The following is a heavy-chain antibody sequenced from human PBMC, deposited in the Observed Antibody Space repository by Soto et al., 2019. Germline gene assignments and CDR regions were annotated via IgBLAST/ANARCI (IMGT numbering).Heavy chain of an antibody. J-gene: IGHJ4*02. Sequence: QVQLVESGGGVVQPGRSLRLSCAASGFTFSSYAMHWVRQAPGKGLEWVAVISYDGSNKYYTDSVKGRFTISRDNSKNTLYLQMIGLRAEDTAVYYCARGPSSLTRFDYWGQGTLVTVSS. CDR1: GFTFSSYA. D-gene: IGHD2-2*01. CDR3: ARGPSSLTRFDY. V-gene: IGHV3-30-3*01. CDR2: ISYDGSNK.